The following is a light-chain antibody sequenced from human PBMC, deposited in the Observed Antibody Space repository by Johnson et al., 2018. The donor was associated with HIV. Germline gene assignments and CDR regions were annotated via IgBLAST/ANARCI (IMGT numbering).Light chain of an antibody. CDR2: RNN. CDR1: SSNIESNT. J-gene: IGLJ1*01. Sequence: QSVLTQPPSVSAAPGQKVTISCSGSSSNIESNTVNWYRQLPGTAPKLLIYRNNQRPSGVPDRFSGSKSGTSASLAISGLQAEDEADYYCATWDDSLNGQVLGTGTKVTVL. V-gene: IGLV1-44*01. CDR3: ATWDDSLNGQV.